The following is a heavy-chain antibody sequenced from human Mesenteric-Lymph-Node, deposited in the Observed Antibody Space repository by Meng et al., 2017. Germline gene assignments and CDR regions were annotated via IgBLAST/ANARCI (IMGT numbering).Heavy chain of an antibody. CDR1: GFTVSSNY. CDR2: IYSGGST. CDR3: AREGGIGGGFDM. D-gene: IGHD3-16*01. J-gene: IGHJ3*02. V-gene: IGHV3-66*01. Sequence: GGSLRLSCAASGFTVSSNYMSWVRQAPGKGLEWVSVIYSGGSTYYADSVKGRFTISRDKSKNTVYLQMNSLRDDDTDVYYCAREGGIGGGFDMWGQGTMVTVSS.